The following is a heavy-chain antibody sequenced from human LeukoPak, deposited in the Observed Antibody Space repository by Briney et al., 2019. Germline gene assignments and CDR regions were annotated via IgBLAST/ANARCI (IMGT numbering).Heavy chain of an antibody. CDR2: IRYDGSNK. CDR3: APPRTVAGPWY. Sequence: PGRSLGLSWEASESTFSSYGMHWVRQPPARGLGGVAFIRYDGSNKYYADSVKGRFTISRDNSKNTLYLQMNSLRAEDTAVYYCAPPRTVAGPWYWGQGTLVTVSS. D-gene: IGHD6-19*01. J-gene: IGHJ4*02. CDR1: ESTFSSYG. V-gene: IGHV3-30*02.